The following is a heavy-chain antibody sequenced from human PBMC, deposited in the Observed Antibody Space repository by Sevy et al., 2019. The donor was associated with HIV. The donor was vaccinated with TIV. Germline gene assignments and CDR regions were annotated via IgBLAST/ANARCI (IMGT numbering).Heavy chain of an antibody. D-gene: IGHD2-8*01. J-gene: IGHJ4*02. Sequence: AGSLRLSCAVSGFNFNIYSMSWVRQAPGKGLEWVSTLTFGCGKINYADSVKGRFIISRDDSKNTLYLQMNSLRAEDTAVYFCAREGCTRPHDYWGQGTLVTVSS. V-gene: IGHV3-23*01. CDR2: LTFGCGKI. CDR1: GFNFNIYS. CDR3: AREGCTRPHDY.